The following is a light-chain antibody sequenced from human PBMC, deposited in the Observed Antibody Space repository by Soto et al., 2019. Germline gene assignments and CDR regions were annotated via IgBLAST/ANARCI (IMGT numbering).Light chain of an antibody. Sequence: DMQVTQSPSSLSASVGDRVTIACRASQNVRSYLNWYQQKPWKAPDLLIYETSTLQSGVPSRFSGTGYGTDFTLTISSLQTEDFATYYCQQTFSIPRTFGHGTKVEIK. V-gene: IGKV1-39*01. CDR3: QQTFSIPRT. J-gene: IGKJ1*01. CDR2: ETS. CDR1: QNVRSY.